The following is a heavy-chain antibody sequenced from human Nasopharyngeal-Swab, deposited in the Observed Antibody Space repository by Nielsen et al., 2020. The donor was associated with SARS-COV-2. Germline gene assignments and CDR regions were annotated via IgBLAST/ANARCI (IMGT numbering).Heavy chain of an antibody. Sequence: GGSLRLSCAASGFTFSDSAIHWVRKASGKGLEWVGRIRSKCKNYATAYSEAVKGRFIIFRDDPTNTAYLQMNSLKTEDTAMYYCTRCGGGCYSGRDYWGQGTLVTVSS. V-gene: IGHV3-73*01. CDR1: GFTFSDSA. J-gene: IGHJ4*02. CDR3: TRCGGGCYSGRDY. CDR2: IRSKCKNYAT. D-gene: IGHD2-15*01.